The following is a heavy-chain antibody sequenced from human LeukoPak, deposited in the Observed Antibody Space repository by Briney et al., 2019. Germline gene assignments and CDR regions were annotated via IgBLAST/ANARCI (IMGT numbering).Heavy chain of an antibody. CDR1: GYTFTSYY. Sequence: GASVKVSCKASGYTFTSYYMHWVRQAPGQGLEWMGIINPSGGSTSYAQKFQGRVTMTRDTSTSTVYMELSSLRSEDTAVYYCARDGIAVAGTTDAFDIWGQGTMVTVSS. CDR2: INPSGGST. D-gene: IGHD6-19*01. J-gene: IGHJ3*02. V-gene: IGHV1-46*01. CDR3: ARDGIAVAGTTDAFDI.